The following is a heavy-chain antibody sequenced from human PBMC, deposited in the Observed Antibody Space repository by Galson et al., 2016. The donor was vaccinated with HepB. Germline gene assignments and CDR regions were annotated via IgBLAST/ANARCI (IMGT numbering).Heavy chain of an antibody. CDR2: ISSNNGDA. Sequence: SVKVSCKASGYTFSNFGISWVRQAPGQGLEWMGWISSNNGDANYPRNFQGKVTMTTDTSTATAYLEVTNLTADDTAVYYCARGRIAVAGSEAYWGQGTLVTVSP. V-gene: IGHV1-18*01. CDR3: ARGRIAVAGSEAY. CDR1: GYTFSNFG. D-gene: IGHD6-19*01. J-gene: IGHJ4*02.